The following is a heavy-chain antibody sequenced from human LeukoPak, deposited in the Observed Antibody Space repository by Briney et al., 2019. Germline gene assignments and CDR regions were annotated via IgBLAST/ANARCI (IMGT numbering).Heavy chain of an antibody. CDR1: GGSISSYY. Sequence: SETLSLTCTVSGGSISSYYWSWIRQPPGKGLEWIGYINYSGSTNYNPSLKSRVTISVDTSKNQFSLKLSSVTAADTAVYYCARFVRSYSSGLSFYFDYWGQGTLVTVSS. J-gene: IGHJ4*02. D-gene: IGHD6-25*01. V-gene: IGHV4-59*08. CDR3: ARFVRSYSSGLSFYFDY. CDR2: INYSGST.